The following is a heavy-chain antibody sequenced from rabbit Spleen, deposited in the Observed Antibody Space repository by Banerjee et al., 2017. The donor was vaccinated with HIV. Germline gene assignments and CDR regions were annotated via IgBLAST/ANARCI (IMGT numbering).Heavy chain of an antibody. D-gene: IGHD5-1*01. CDR1: GFSFSSSHY. Sequence: QSLEESGGDLVKPGASLTLTCTASGFSFSSSHYMCWVRQAPGKGLEWIASIYVGSGGGTKYASWAKGRFTISKTSSTTVTLQMASLTVADTATYFCARAGEGGDGYLNLWGQGTLVTVS. CDR3: ARAGEGGDGYLNL. J-gene: IGHJ4*01. V-gene: IGHV1S40*01. CDR2: IYVGSGGGT.